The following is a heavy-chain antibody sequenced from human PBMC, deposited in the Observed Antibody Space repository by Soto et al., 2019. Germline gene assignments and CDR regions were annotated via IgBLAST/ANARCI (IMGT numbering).Heavy chain of an antibody. CDR3: ARDRRDLRFLEWSYYFDY. CDR2: ISYDGSNK. D-gene: IGHD3-3*01. Sequence: PGGSLRLSCAASGVTFNNYGMHWVRQAPGKGLEWVVVISYDGSNKYYADSVKGRFTISRDNSKNTLYLQMNSLRAEDTAVYYCARDRRDLRFLEWSYYFDYWGQGTLVTVSS. V-gene: IGHV3-30*03. J-gene: IGHJ4*02. CDR1: GVTFNNYG.